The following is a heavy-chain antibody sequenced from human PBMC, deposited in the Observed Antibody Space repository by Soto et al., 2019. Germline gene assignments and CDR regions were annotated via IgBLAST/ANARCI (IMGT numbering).Heavy chain of an antibody. CDR3: AKDGGQEWELSW. D-gene: IGHD1-26*01. Sequence: QVQLVESGGGVVQPGRSLRLSCAASGFTFSSYGMHWVRQAPGKGLEWVAVISYDGSNKYYADSVKGRFTISRDNSKNTLYLQMNSLRAEDTAVYYCAKDGGQEWELSWWGHGTLVTVSS. CDR1: GFTFSSYG. CDR2: ISYDGSNK. J-gene: IGHJ4*01. V-gene: IGHV3-30*18.